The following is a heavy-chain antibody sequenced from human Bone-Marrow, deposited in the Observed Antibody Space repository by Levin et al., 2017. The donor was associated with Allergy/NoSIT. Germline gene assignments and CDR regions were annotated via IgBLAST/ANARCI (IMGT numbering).Heavy chain of an antibody. CDR3: ARKLRGSSAYDAVDV. D-gene: IGHD5-12*01. V-gene: IGHV3-7*03. J-gene: IGHJ3*01. CDR2: IDQDGSQK. Sequence: GVLKISCAATGFTFRDSWMTWVRQTPGRGLEWVANIDQDGSQKYYVDSVKGRFTISRDNAKNSVDLQMNYLRDDDTAVYYCARKLRGSSAYDAVDVWGHGTMVTFSS. CDR1: GFTFRDSW.